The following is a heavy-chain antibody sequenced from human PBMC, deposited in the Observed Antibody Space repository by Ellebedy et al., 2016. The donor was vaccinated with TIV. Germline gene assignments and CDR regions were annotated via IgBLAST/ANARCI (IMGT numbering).Heavy chain of an antibody. Sequence: GGSLRLXXAASGFTFSSYAMHWVRQAPGKGLEWVAVISYDGSNKYYADSVKGRFTISRDNSKNTLYLQMNSLRAEDTAVYYCARGGHSSGYYADYWGQGTLVTVSS. CDR3: ARGGHSSGYYADY. J-gene: IGHJ4*02. V-gene: IGHV3-30-3*01. CDR2: ISYDGSNK. CDR1: GFTFSSYA. D-gene: IGHD3-22*01.